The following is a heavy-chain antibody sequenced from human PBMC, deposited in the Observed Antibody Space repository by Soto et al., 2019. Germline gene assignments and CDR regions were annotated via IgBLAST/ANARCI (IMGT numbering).Heavy chain of an antibody. J-gene: IGHJ4*02. CDR3: STACEWYFWTASYFEH. CDR2: NKPKSIRGETI. Sequence: GGSLRLSCAASGVSVTNAWLSWFRQIPGKGLEWVGGNKPKSIRGETIQYDASVKGRFIISRDDSKDILYLEMNSLKTDETGVYSCSTACEWYFWTASYFEHWGQGTPVTVSS. D-gene: IGHD3-3*01. V-gene: IGHV3-15*01. CDR1: GVSVTNAW.